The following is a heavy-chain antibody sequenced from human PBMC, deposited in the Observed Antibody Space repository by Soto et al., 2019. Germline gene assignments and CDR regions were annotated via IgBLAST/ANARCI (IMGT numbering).Heavy chain of an antibody. CDR1: GGSFSGYY. V-gene: IGHV4-34*01. J-gene: IGHJ4*02. CDR3: AGSGYYFDY. D-gene: IGHD6-25*01. Sequence: PSETLSLTCAVYGGSFSGYYWSWIRQPPGKGLEWIGEINHSGSTNYNPSLKSRVTISVDTSKNQFSLKLSSVTAADTAVYYCAGSGYYFDYWGQGTLVTVSS. CDR2: INHSGST.